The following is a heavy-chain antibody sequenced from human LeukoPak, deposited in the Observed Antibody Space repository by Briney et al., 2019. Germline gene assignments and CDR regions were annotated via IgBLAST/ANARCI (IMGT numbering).Heavy chain of an antibody. D-gene: IGHD2-2*01. J-gene: IGHJ4*02. CDR3: ARGERGYIVVVPAARAYFDY. Sequence: PSETLSLTCAVYGGSFSGYYWSWIRQPPGKGLEWTGEINHSGSTNYNPSLKSRVTIPVDTSKNQFSLKLSSVTAADTAVYYCARGERGYIVVVPAARAYFDYWGQGTLVTVSS. V-gene: IGHV4-34*01. CDR2: INHSGST. CDR1: GGSFSGYY.